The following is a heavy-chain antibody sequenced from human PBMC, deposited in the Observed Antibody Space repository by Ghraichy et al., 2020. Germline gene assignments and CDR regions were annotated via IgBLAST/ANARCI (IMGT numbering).Heavy chain of an antibody. J-gene: IGHJ3*02. CDR1: GGSIRNRDYY. D-gene: IGHD3-10*01. Sequence: SETLSLTCSVSGGSIRNRDYYWGWIRQPPGKGLEWIGSIYYSGNTYYRPSLKSRLTLSIDTSKNQFSLKLTSVTGADTALYFGARRITMVRGAVAPLDIWGRGIMVTVSS. V-gene: IGHV4-39*01. CDR2: IYYSGNT. CDR3: ARRITMVRGAVAPLDI.